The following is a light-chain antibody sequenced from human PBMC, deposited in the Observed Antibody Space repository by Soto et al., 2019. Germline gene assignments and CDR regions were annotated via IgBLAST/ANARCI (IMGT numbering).Light chain of an antibody. Sequence: DIQMTQSPSSLSASVGDRVTITCRASQGINHYLAWYQQKPGKVPKLLIYAASTLRSGVPSRFSGSGSGTDFTLTISSLQPEDVATYYCQNYNSAPYTFGQGTNLELK. V-gene: IGKV1-27*01. J-gene: IGKJ2*01. CDR2: AAS. CDR1: QGINHY. CDR3: QNYNSAPYT.